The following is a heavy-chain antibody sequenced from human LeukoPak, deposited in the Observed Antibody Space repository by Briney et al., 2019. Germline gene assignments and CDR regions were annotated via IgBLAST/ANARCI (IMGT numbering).Heavy chain of an antibody. CDR2: MNPNNGHT. D-gene: IGHD2-21*02. Sequence: ASVKVSCKASGYTFTGYDINWVRQATGQGLEWMGWMNPNNGHTGYVQKFQGRVTMPRNTPISTAFMELSSLRSEDTVVYYCARDIRRDSPGCWGQGTLGTLSS. V-gene: IGHV1-8*01. J-gene: IGHJ4*02. CDR1: GYTFTGYD. CDR3: ARDIRRDSPGC.